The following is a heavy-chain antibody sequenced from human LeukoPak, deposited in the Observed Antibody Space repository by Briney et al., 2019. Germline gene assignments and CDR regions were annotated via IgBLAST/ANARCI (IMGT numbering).Heavy chain of an antibody. V-gene: IGHV1-69*01. CDR2: IIPIFGTA. D-gene: IGHD1-7*01. CDR1: GGTFSSYA. J-gene: IGHJ4*02. Sequence: SSVKVSCKASGGTFSSYAISWVRQAPGQGLEWIGGIIPIFGTANYAQKFQGRVTITADESTSTAYMELSSLRSEDTAVYYCARDHRGTGTIVARFDYWGQGTLVTVSS. CDR3: ARDHRGTGTIVARFDY.